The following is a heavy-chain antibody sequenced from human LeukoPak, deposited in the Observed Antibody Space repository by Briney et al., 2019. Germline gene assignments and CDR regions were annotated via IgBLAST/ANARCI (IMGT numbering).Heavy chain of an antibody. D-gene: IGHD2-15*01. CDR2: ISSSSSTI. CDR1: GFPLSSYA. Sequence: PGGSLRLSCAAFGFPLSSYAMDWVRQAPGKGLEWVSYISSSSSTIYYADSVKGRFTISRDNAKNSLYLQINSLRAEDTAVYYCAESGEFDYWGQGTLVTVSS. CDR3: AESGEFDY. J-gene: IGHJ4*02. V-gene: IGHV3-48*01.